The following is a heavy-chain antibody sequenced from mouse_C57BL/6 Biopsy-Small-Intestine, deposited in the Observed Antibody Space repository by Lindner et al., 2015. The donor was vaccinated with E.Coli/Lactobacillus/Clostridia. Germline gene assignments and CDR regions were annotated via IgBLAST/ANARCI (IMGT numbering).Heavy chain of an antibody. J-gene: IGHJ3*01. V-gene: IGHV5-17*01. CDR1: GFTFSDYG. CDR3: ATLPFAY. CDR2: ISSGSSTI. Sequence: VQLQESGGGLVKPGGSLKLSCAASGFTFSDYGMHWVRQAPEKGLEWVAYISSGSSTIYYADTVKGRFTISRDNAKNTLFLQMTSLRSEDTAMYYCATLPFAYWGQGTLVTVSA.